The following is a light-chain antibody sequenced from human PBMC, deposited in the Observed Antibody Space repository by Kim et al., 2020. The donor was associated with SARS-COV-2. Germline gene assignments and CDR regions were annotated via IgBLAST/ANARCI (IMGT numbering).Light chain of an antibody. J-gene: IGKJ4*01. V-gene: IGKV1-39*01. CDR1: QSISSY. CDR2: AAS. CDR3: QQSYSTLRT. Sequence: DIQMTQSPSSLSASVGDRVTITCRASQSISSYLNWYQQKPGKAPKLLIYAASSLQSGVPSRFSGSGSGTDFTLTISSLQPEDFATYYCQQSYSTLRTFGGGTKVDIK.